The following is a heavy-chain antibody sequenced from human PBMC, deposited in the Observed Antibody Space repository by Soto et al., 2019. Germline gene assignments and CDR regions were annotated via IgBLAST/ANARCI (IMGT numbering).Heavy chain of an antibody. CDR1: GFTFSSYW. CDR3: AREGVGYSSSWPSYYYYYMDV. D-gene: IGHD6-13*01. Sequence: GGSLRLSCAASGFTFSSYWMSWVRQAPGKGLEWVANIKQDGSEKYYVDSVKGRFTISRDNAKNSLYLQMNSLRAEDTAVYYCAREGVGYSSSWPSYYYYYMDVWGKGTTVTVS. CDR2: IKQDGSEK. V-gene: IGHV3-7*05. J-gene: IGHJ6*03.